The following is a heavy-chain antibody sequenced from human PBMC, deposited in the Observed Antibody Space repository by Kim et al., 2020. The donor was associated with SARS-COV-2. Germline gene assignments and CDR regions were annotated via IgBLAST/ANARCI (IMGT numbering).Heavy chain of an antibody. CDR3: ARDWRVVVIHQNWFDP. J-gene: IGHJ5*02. CDR2: IYYSGST. D-gene: IGHD3-22*01. Sequence: SETLSLTCTVSGGSISSSSYYWGWIRQPPGKGLEWIGSIYYSGSTYYNPSLKSRVTISVDTSKNQFSLKLSSVTAADTAVYYCARDWRVVVIHQNWFDPWGQGTLVTVSS. V-gene: IGHV4-39*07. CDR1: GGSISSSSYY.